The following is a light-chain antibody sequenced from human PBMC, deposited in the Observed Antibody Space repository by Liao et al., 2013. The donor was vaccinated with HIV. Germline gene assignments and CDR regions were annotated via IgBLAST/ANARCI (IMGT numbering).Light chain of an antibody. Sequence: SYELTQPPSVSVAPGETARITCGGNNIETKSVHWYQQKSGQAPVLVIFHETDRPSGISDRFSGSTSENTATLTISRAEAGDEADYYCQLWDRSSAHPCVFGPGTKVTVL. J-gene: IGLJ1*01. CDR1: NIETKS. CDR3: QLWDRSSAHPCV. V-gene: IGLV3-21*04. CDR2: HET.